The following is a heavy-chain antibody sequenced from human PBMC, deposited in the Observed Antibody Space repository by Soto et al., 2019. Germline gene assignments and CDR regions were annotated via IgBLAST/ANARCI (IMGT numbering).Heavy chain of an antibody. CDR3: ARGPRGFGELFIAPIYYYYYMDV. D-gene: IGHD3-10*01. J-gene: IGHJ6*03. V-gene: IGHV3-23*01. CDR2: ISGGGRST. Sequence: GGSLRLSCAASGFTFSSYTMGWVRRSPGKGLEWISAISGGGRSTFHADSVKGRFTISRDNSGNTLYLQLSSLRAEDAAVYYCARGPRGFGELFIAPIYYYYYMDVWGKGTTVTVSS. CDR1: GFTFSSYT.